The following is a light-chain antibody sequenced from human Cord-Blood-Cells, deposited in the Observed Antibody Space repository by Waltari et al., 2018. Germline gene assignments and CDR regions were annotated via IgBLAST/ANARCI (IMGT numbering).Light chain of an antibody. V-gene: IGKV1-39*01. CDR2: AAS. CDR3: QQSYSTPYT. Sequence: DIQMIQSPSSLSASVGDRVTTTCRASQSISSYLNWYQQKPGQAPKLLIYAASSLQSGVPSRFSGSGSGTDFTLTISSLQPEDFATYYCQQSYSTPYTFGQGTKLEIK. J-gene: IGKJ2*01. CDR1: QSISSY.